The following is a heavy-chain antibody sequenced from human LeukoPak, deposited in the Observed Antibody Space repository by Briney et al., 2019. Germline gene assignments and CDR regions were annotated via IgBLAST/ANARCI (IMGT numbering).Heavy chain of an antibody. Sequence: SVKVSCKASGYTFTGYYMHRVRQAPGQGLEWMGRIIPIFGTANYAQKFQGRVTITTDESTSTAYMELSSLRSEDTAVYYCARGPVDWQNWFDPWGQGTLVTVSS. CDR1: GYTFTGYY. D-gene: IGHD3-9*01. V-gene: IGHV1-69*05. CDR2: IIPIFGTA. CDR3: ARGPVDWQNWFDP. J-gene: IGHJ5*02.